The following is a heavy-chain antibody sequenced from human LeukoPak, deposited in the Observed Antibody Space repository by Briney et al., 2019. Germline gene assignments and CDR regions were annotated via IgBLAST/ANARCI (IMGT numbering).Heavy chain of an antibody. Sequence: GGSLRLSCAASGFTFSSYEMNWVRQAPGKGLGWVSYISSSGSTIYYAESVKGRFTISRDNAKNSLYLQMNSLRAEDTAVYYCTREQDREASATVVGDYWGQGTLVTVSS. CDR2: ISSSGSTI. D-gene: IGHD4-23*01. V-gene: IGHV3-48*03. CDR1: GFTFSSYE. CDR3: TREQDREASATVVGDY. J-gene: IGHJ4*02.